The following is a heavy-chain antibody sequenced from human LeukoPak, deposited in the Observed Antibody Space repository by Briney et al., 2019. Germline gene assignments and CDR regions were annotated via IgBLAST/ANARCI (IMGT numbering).Heavy chain of an antibody. Sequence: GGSLRLSCAASGFTFSSYSMNWVRQAPGKGLEWVSSISSSSSYIYYADSVKGRFTISRDNAKNSLYLQMNSLRAEDTAVYYCARGPIAAAGIFDYRGQGTLVTVSS. CDR3: ARGPIAAAGIFDY. V-gene: IGHV3-21*01. J-gene: IGHJ4*02. CDR2: ISSSSSYI. CDR1: GFTFSSYS. D-gene: IGHD6-13*01.